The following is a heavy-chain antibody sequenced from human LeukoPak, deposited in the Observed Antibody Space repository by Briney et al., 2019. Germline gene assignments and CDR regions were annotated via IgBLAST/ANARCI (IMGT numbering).Heavy chain of an antibody. Sequence: LRLSCAASGFTFSDYIMNWIRQPPGKGLEWIGYIYHSGSTYYNPSLKSRVTISVDRSKNQFSLKLSSVTAADTAVYYCARLIWFGELKDAFDIWGQGTMVTVSS. V-gene: IGHV4-30-2*01. CDR1: GFTFSDYI. CDR2: IYHSGST. D-gene: IGHD3-10*01. J-gene: IGHJ3*02. CDR3: ARLIWFGELKDAFDI.